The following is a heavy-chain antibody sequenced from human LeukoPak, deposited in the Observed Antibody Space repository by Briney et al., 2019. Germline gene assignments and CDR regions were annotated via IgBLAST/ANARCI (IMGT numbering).Heavy chain of an antibody. D-gene: IGHD3-10*01. Sequence: GGSLRLSCAASGCTFSSYWMSWVRQAPGKGLEWVANIKQDGGEKHYVGSVKGRFTVSRDNAKNSLYLQMNSLRAEDTAVYYCAREWNYYGSGIMDVWGKGTTVTVSS. V-gene: IGHV3-7*01. CDR3: AREWNYYGSGIMDV. CDR1: GCTFSSYW. CDR2: IKQDGGEK. J-gene: IGHJ6*04.